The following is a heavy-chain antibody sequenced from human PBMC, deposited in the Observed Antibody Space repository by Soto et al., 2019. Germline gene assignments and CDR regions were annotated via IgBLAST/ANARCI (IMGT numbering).Heavy chain of an antibody. CDR3: ARVNGWYEAFDI. CDR2: MSYDGSNK. D-gene: IGHD6-19*01. CDR1: GFTFSSYG. Sequence: QVQLVESGGGVVQPGRSLRLSCAASGFTFSSYGIHWVRQAPGKGLEWVAVMSYDGSNKYYADSVKGRFSISRDNSKNTLYLQMNSLRAEDTAVYSCARVNGWYEAFDIWGQGTMVTVSS. V-gene: IGHV3-30*03. J-gene: IGHJ3*02.